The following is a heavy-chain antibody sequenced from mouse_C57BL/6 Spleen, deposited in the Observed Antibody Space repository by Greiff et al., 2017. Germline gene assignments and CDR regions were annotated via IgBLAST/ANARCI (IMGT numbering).Heavy chain of an antibody. CDR2: ISDGGSYT. J-gene: IGHJ3*01. CDR3: AREGGLGGFAY. D-gene: IGHD2-4*01. V-gene: IGHV5-4*01. CDR1: GFTFSSYA. Sequence: EVMLVESGGGLVKPGGSLKLSCAASGFTFSSYAMSWVRQTPEKRLEWVATISDGGSYTYYPDNVKGRFTISRDNAKNNLYLQMSHLKSEDTAMYYCAREGGLGGFAYWGQGTLVTVSA.